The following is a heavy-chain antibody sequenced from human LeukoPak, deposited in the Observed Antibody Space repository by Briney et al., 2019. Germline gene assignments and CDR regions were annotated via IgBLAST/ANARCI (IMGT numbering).Heavy chain of an antibody. CDR3: VRLVTVPTAVYYYYYMDV. CDR2: IYNSGSS. Sequence: SETLSLTCTVSGGSISSHYWSWIRQPPGKGLEWIGSIYNSGSSNYNPSLWSRVTISVDTSKNQFSLKMSSVTAADTAVYYCVRLVTVPTAVYYYYYMDVWGKGTTVTVSS. D-gene: IGHD1-1*01. V-gene: IGHV4-59*11. J-gene: IGHJ6*03. CDR1: GGSISSHY.